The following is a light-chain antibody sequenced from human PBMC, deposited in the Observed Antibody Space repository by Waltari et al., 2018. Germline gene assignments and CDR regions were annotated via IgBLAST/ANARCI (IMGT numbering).Light chain of an antibody. V-gene: IGKV1-39*01. Sequence: DVQMTQSTSSLSASVGDRVIITCRASQSIETYLNWYQQKPGFAPKLLIYSVSTLHSGVPSRFSGNRPGTDFTLTISSLQPEDFATYYCQQSYTTPPTFGGGTKIEVK. CDR3: QQSYTTPPT. CDR1: QSIETY. J-gene: IGKJ4*01. CDR2: SVS.